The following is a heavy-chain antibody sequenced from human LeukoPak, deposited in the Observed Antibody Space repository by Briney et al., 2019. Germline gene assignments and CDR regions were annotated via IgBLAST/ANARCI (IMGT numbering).Heavy chain of an antibody. CDR1: GFTFSSYA. CDR3: ARGGGMGVLWFGESTYYFDY. D-gene: IGHD3-10*01. V-gene: IGHV3-30-3*01. Sequence: GGSLRLSCAASGFTFSSYAMHWVRQAPGKGLEWVTVISYDGSNKYYADSVKGRFTISRDNSKNTLYLQMNSLRAEDTAVYYCARGGGMGVLWFGESTYYFDYWGQGTLVTVSS. J-gene: IGHJ4*02. CDR2: ISYDGSNK.